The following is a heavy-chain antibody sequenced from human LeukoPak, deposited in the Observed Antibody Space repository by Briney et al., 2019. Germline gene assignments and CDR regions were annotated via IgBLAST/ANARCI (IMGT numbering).Heavy chain of an antibody. CDR1: GFTFSNYA. D-gene: IGHD3-22*01. Sequence: PGGSLRLSCAASGFTFSNYAMNWVRQPPGKGLEWVSAISSSGVSTYYADSVKGRFTISRDNSKNTLYLQIHSLRAEDTAVYYCARDKYYYDSSGSQPFDYWGQGTLVTVSS. CDR3: ARDKYYYDSSGSQPFDY. J-gene: IGHJ4*02. V-gene: IGHV3-23*01. CDR2: ISSSGVST.